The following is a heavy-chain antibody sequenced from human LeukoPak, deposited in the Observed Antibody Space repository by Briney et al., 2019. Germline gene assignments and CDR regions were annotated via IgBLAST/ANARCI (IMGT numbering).Heavy chain of an antibody. CDR2: IYYSGST. J-gene: IGHJ1*01. D-gene: IGHD6-19*01. Sequence: SETLSLTCTVSGGSISSYYWNWIRQPPGKGLEWIGYIYYSGSTNYNPSLKSRVTISVDTSKNQFSLKLSSVTAADTAVYCCARGGWYPESFQHWGQGALVTVSS. V-gene: IGHV4-59*01. CDR1: GGSISSYY. CDR3: ARGGWYPESFQH.